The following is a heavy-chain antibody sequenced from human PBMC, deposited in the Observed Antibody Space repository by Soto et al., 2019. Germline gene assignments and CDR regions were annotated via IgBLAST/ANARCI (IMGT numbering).Heavy chain of an antibody. Sequence: EVQLVESGGGLVQPGGSLRLSCAASGFTFSSYWMSWVRQAPGKGLEWVANIKQDGSEKYYVDSMKGRFTISRDNAKNSVYLQMNSLRAEDTAVYYCTRGRWWLRLGGDYWGQGTLVTVSS. J-gene: IGHJ4*02. V-gene: IGHV3-7*04. CDR2: IKQDGSEK. D-gene: IGHD5-12*01. CDR1: GFTFSSYW. CDR3: TRGRWWLRLGGDY.